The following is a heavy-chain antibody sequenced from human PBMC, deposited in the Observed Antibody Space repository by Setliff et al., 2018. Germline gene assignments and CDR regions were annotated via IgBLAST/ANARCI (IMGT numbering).Heavy chain of an antibody. Sequence: ASVKVSCKASGYTFAGYYLHWVRQAPGQGLQWMGWINPNTGETDYAPRFQGRVTMTRDTSLSTAYMEVRSLRSDDTAVYYCARVLFGDLFCWFDPWGQGTLVTVS. CDR1: GYTFAGYY. CDR2: INPNTGET. D-gene: IGHD3-10*02. J-gene: IGHJ5*02. V-gene: IGHV1-2*02. CDR3: ARVLFGDLFCWFDP.